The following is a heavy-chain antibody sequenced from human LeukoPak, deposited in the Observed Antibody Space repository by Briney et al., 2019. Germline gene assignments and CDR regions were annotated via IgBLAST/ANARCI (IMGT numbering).Heavy chain of an antibody. J-gene: IGHJ4*02. CDR1: GYTFTGYY. V-gene: IGHV1-2*02. D-gene: IGHD1-26*01. CDR3: ARDRGSYYSLFDY. Sequence: GASVKVSCKASGYTFTGYYMHWVRQAPGQGLEWMGWINPNSGGTNYAQKFQGRVTMTRDTSISTAYMELSRLRSDDTAEYYCARDRGSYYSLFDYWGQGTLVTVSS. CDR2: INPNSGGT.